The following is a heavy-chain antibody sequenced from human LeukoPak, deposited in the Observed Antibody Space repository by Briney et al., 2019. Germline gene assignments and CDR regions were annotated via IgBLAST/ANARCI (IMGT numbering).Heavy chain of an antibody. CDR2: ISSRSSYI. D-gene: IGHD2-2*01. V-gene: IGHV3-21*01. CDR1: GFTFSSYS. J-gene: IGHJ6*02. Sequence: PGGSLRLSCAASGFTFSSYSMNWVGQAPGKGLDWVSSISSRSSYIYYADSVKGRFTISRDNAKNSLYLQMNSLRAEDTAVYYCARDSGIVVVPAARGPYYYYGMDVWGQGTTVTVSS. CDR3: ARDSGIVVVPAARGPYYYYGMDV.